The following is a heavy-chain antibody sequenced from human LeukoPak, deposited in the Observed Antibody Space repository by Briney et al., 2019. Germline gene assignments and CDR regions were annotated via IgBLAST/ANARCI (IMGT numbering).Heavy chain of an antibody. J-gene: IGHJ4*02. CDR1: GGSINNYY. V-gene: IGHV4-59*12. CDR2: IYYSGST. Sequence: SETLSLACTGSGGSINNYYWSWIGQPPGKGLEWIGYIYYSGSTNYNPSLKSRVTISVDTSKNQFSLKLSSVTAADTAVYYFPRDLGGLLRDYWGQGTLVTVSS. CDR3: PRDLGGLLRDY. D-gene: IGHD2-15*01.